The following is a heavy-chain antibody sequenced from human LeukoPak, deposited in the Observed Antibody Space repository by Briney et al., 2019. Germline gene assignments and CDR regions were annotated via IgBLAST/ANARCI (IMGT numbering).Heavy chain of an antibody. V-gene: IGHV3-21*01. CDR1: GFTFSSNS. Sequence: SGGSLRLSCAASGFTFSSNSMNWVRQAPGKGLEWVSSISSSSSYIYYADSVKGRFTISRDNAKNSLYLQMNSLRAEDTAVYYCAKDDFYCGGDCYSGYWGQGTLVTVSS. CDR3: AKDDFYCGGDCYSGY. CDR2: ISSSSSYI. J-gene: IGHJ4*02. D-gene: IGHD2-21*01.